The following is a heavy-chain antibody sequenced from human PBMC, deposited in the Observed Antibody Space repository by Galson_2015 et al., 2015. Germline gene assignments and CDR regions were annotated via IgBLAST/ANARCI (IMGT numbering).Heavy chain of an antibody. CDR1: GASISISSYY. D-gene: IGHD4-23*01. J-gene: IGHJ4*02. V-gene: IGHV4-39*01. CDR2: ISYSGST. Sequence: SETLSLTCTVSGASISISSYYWAWIRQPPGKGLEWIGSISYSGSTDYNPSLKSRVTISVDTSNNQFSLRLSAVTAADTAVYYCAILGSHYGGSSLFDFWGQGALVTVSS. CDR3: AILGSHYGGSSLFDF.